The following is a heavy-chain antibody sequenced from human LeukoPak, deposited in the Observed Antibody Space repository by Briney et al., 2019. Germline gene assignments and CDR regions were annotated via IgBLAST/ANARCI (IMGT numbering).Heavy chain of an antibody. V-gene: IGHV1-69*04. J-gene: IGHJ4*02. CDR2: IIPMLGIA. CDR1: GGTFSSYT. CDR3: ARDPQGGSGSS. Sequence: ASVKVSCKASGGTFSSYTISWVRQAPGQGLEWMGRIIPMLGIANYAQKFQGRVTITADKSTSTAYMELSSLRSEDTAVYYCARDPQGGSGSSWGQGTLVTVSS. D-gene: IGHD3-10*01.